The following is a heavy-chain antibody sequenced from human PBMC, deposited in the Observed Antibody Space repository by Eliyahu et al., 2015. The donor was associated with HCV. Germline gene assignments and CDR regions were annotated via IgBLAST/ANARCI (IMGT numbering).Heavy chain of an antibody. CDR3: ARDIYYCSGGSCYSGDYYYYGMDV. CDR1: GGSFSGYY. D-gene: IGHD2-15*01. Sequence: QVQLQQWGAGLLKPSETLSLXCAVYGGSFSGYYWSWIRXPPGKGLEWIGEINHSGSTNYNPSLKSRVTISVDTPKNQFSLKLSSVTAADTAIYYCARDIYYCSGGSCYSGDYYYYGMDVWGKGTTVTVSS. CDR2: INHSGST. V-gene: IGHV4-34*01. J-gene: IGHJ6*04.